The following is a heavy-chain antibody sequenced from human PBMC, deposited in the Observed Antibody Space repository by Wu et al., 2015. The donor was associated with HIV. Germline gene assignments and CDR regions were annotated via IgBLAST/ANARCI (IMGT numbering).Heavy chain of an antibody. J-gene: IGHJ1*01. V-gene: IGHV1-2*02. CDR3: ARDGGLDFWSGYSVH. Sequence: QVQLVQSGTEVKKPGASVRVSCKASGYSFSGYYIHWVRQAPGRGLEWVGWISPNTGGTNFAQNFQGRVTLTRDTSITTVFMEMNNLTSDDSAIYYCARDGGLDFWSGYSVHWGQGTLVTVSS. D-gene: IGHD3-3*01. CDR2: ISPNTGGT. CDR1: GYSFSGYY.